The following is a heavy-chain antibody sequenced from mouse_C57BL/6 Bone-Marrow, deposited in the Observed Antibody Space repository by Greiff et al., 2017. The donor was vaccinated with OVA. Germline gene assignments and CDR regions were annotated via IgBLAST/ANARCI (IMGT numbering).Heavy chain of an antibody. CDR2: ISSGSSTI. CDR3: ARRNWDYFDY. CDR1: GFTFSDYG. J-gene: IGHJ2*01. V-gene: IGHV5-17*01. Sequence: EVKLVESGGGLVKPGGSLKLSCAASGFTFSDYGMHWVRQAPEKGLEWVAYISSGSSTIYYADTVKGRFTISRENAKNTLFLQMTSLRSEDTAMYYCARRNWDYFDYWGQGTTLTVSS. D-gene: IGHD4-1*01.